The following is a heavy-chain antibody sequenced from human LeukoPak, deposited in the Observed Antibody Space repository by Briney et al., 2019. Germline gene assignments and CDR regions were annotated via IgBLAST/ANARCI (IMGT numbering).Heavy chain of an antibody. CDR3: ATGLIVGATYDDAFDI. CDR2: FDPEDGET. V-gene: IGHV1-24*01. CDR1: GYTLTELS. J-gene: IGHJ3*02. D-gene: IGHD1-26*01. Sequence: ASVKVSCKVSGYTLTELSMHWVRQAPGKGLEWMGGFDPEDGETIYAQKFQGRVTMTEDTSTDTAYMELSSLRSEDTAVYYCATGLIVGATYDDAFDIWGLGTMVTVSS.